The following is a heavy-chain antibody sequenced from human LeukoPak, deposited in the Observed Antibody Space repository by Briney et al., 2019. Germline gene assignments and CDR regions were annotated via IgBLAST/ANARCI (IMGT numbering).Heavy chain of an antibody. V-gene: IGHV1-2*02. J-gene: IGHJ4*02. D-gene: IGHD5-12*01. CDR2: INPNSGGT. Sequence: ASVKVSCKASGYTFTGYYMHWVRQAPGQGLEWMGWINPNSGGTNYAQKFQGRVTMTRDTSISTAYMELSRLRSDDTAVYYCARVPGYSGYSAPKHPYYFDYWGQGTLVTVSS. CDR1: GYTFTGYY. CDR3: ARVPGYSGYSAPKHPYYFDY.